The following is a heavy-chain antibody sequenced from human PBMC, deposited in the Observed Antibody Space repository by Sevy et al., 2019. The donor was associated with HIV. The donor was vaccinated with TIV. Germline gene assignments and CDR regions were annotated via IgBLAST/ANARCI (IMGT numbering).Heavy chain of an antibody. CDR1: GFTFSSRA. Sequence: GGSLRLSCAASGFTFSSRAINWVRQAPGKGLEWVSSISGTGAGIYYADSVKGRFTISRDNSTHTLYLQMNSVRAEEPAIYYCANTREVRAAPSVDGTYFYSWGRGTLVTVSS. CDR2: ISGTGAGI. V-gene: IGHV3-23*01. D-gene: IGHD6-13*01. J-gene: IGHJ4*02. CDR3: ANTREVRAAPSVDGTYFYS.